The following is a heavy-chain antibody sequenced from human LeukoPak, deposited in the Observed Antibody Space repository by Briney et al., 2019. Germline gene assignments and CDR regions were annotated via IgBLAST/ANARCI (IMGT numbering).Heavy chain of an antibody. V-gene: IGHV3-33*01. J-gene: IGHJ4*02. CDR2: IWYDGSNK. D-gene: IGHD2-2*01. CDR3: VRDPDALDF. Sequence: GGSLRLSCAASGFTFSSYGVHWVRQAPGKGLEWVAVIWYDGSNKYYADSVKGRFTISRDNSKNTLYLQMNSLRAEDTAVYYCVRDPDALDFWGRGTQVIVSS. CDR1: GFTFSSYG.